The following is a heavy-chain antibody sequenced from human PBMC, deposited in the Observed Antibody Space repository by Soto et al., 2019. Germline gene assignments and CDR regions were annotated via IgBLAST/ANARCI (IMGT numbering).Heavy chain of an antibody. CDR3: ARRLYDSSGYYFYYYGMDV. V-gene: IGHV4-4*02. CDR2: IYHSGST. CDR1: GGSISSSNW. J-gene: IGHJ6*02. Sequence: QVQLQESGPGLVKPSGTLSLTCAVSGGSISSSNWWSWVRRPPGKGLEWIGEIYHSGSTNYNPSLKSRVTISVDKSKNQFSLKLSSVTAADTAVYYCARRLYDSSGYYFYYYGMDVWGQGTTVTVSS. D-gene: IGHD3-22*01.